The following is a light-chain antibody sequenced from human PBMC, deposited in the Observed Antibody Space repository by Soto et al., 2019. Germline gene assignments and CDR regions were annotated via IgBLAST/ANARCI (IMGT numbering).Light chain of an antibody. CDR2: AAS. V-gene: IGKV1-17*01. CDR1: QGIGND. CDR3: QQYNSYPLT. Sequence: DIQMTQSPSSLSASVGDRVTITCRASQGIGNDLGWYQQKPGKAPKRLIYAASSLQSGLPSRFSGSESGTEFTLTISSLQPEDFATYYCQQYNSYPLTFGGGTKVEVK. J-gene: IGKJ4*01.